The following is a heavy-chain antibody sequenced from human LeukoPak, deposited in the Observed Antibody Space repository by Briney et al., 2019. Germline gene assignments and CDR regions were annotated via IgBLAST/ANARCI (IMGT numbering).Heavy chain of an antibody. CDR1: GFTFSSSD. CDR2: ITTSGGTT. J-gene: IGHJ4*02. D-gene: IGHD1-14*01. Sequence: GGSLRLSCAASGFTFSSSDMSWVRQAPGKGLECISSITTSGGTTYYADSVKGRFTISRDDSENTLYLQMNSLRAEDTAVYYCAKATGYLLWGQGTLVTVSS. CDR3: AKATGYLL. V-gene: IGHV3-23*01.